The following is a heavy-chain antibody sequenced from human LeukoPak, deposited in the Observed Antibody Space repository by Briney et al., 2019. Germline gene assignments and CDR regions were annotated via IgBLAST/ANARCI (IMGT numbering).Heavy chain of an antibody. CDR2: INGAGRST. D-gene: IGHD1-1*01. Sequence: PGGSLRLSCAASGFTFSNAWMTWVRQAPGRGPEWVSSINGAGRSTYYPDSLRGRFTISRDNSKNTLYLQLNSLTVEDSAMYYCAKVERAGPGDCWGQGTLVTVSS. CDR1: GFTFSNAW. J-gene: IGHJ4*02. V-gene: IGHV3-23*01. CDR3: AKVERAGPGDC.